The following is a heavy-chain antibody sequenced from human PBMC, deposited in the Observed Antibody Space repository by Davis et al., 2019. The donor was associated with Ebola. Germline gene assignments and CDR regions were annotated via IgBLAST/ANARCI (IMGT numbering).Heavy chain of an antibody. V-gene: IGHV1-18*01. Sequence: ASVKVSCKASGYTFTSYGISWVRQAPGQGLEWMGWISAYNGNTNYAQKLQGRVTVTTDTSTSTAYMELRSLRSDDTAVYYCARGVHSNGYYPNDYWGQGTLVTVPS. J-gene: IGHJ4*02. CDR1: GYTFTSYG. D-gene: IGHD3-22*01. CDR2: ISAYNGNT. CDR3: ARGVHSNGYYPNDY.